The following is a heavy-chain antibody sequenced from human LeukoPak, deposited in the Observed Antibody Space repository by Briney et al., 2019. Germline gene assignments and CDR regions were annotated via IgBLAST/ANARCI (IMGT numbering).Heavy chain of an antibody. J-gene: IGHJ6*02. D-gene: IGHD2-15*01. CDR2: INHSGST. CDR3: ARGVISYYYYYGMDV. CDR1: GGSFSGYY. Sequence: SETLSLTCAVYGGSFSGYYWSWIRQPPGKGLEWIGEINHSGSTNYNPSLESRVTISVDTSKNQFSLKLSSVTAADAAVYYCARGVISYYYYYGMDVWGQGTTVTVSS. V-gene: IGHV4-34*01.